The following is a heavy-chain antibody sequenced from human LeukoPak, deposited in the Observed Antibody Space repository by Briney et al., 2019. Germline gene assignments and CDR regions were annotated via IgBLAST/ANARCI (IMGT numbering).Heavy chain of an antibody. V-gene: IGHV4-34*01. CDR3: ARGLNYDFWSYFDY. CDR1: GGSFSGYY. CDR2: INHSGST. Sequence: SETLSLTCAVYGGSFSGYYWSWIRQPPGKGLEWIGEINHSGSTNYNPSLKSRVTISVDKSKNQFSLKLSSVTAADTAVYYCARGLNYDFWSYFDYWGQGTLVTVSS. J-gene: IGHJ4*02. D-gene: IGHD3/OR15-3a*01.